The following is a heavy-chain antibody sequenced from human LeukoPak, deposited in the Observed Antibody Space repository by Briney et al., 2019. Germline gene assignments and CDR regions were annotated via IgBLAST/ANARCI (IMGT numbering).Heavy chain of an antibody. Sequence: GGSLRLSCAASGFTFSSYAMSWVRQAPGKGLEWVSAISGSGGSTYYADSVKGRFTISRDNSKNTLYLQMDSLRAEDTAVYYCAKDLLDYSDYVSFDYWGQGTLVTVSS. V-gene: IGHV3-23*01. CDR3: AKDLLDYSDYVSFDY. CDR1: GFTFSSYA. D-gene: IGHD4-11*01. CDR2: ISGSGGST. J-gene: IGHJ4*02.